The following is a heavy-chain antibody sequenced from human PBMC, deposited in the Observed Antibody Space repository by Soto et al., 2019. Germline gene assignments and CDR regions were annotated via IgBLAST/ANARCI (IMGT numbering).Heavy chain of an antibody. V-gene: IGHV4-59*01. J-gene: IGHJ6*02. Sequence: LSLTCTVSGGSISSYYWSWIRQPPGKGLEWIGYIYYSGSTNYNPSLKSRVTISVDTSKNQFSLKLSSVTAADTAVYYCARAEGGYSGYDLGTIYYYYGMDVWGQGTTVTVSS. CDR3: ARAEGGYSGYDLGTIYYYYGMDV. D-gene: IGHD5-12*01. CDR2: IYYSGST. CDR1: GGSISSYY.